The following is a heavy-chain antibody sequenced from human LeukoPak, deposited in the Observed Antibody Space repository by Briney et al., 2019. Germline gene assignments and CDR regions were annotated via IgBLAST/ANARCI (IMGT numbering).Heavy chain of an antibody. D-gene: IGHD6-19*01. V-gene: IGHV4-59*01. Sequence: SETLSLTCTVSGGSISSYYWSWIRQPPGKGLEWIGYIYYSGSTNYNPSLKSRVTISVDTSKNQFSLKLSSVTAADTAVYYCARASWLEIYGMDVWGQGTTVTVSS. CDR3: ARASWLEIYGMDV. CDR1: GGSISSYY. J-gene: IGHJ6*02. CDR2: IYYSGST.